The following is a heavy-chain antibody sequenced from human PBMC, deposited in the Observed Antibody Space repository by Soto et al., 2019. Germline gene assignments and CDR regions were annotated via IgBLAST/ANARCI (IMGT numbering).Heavy chain of an antibody. CDR1: GFTFSSYG. V-gene: IGHV3-33*01. CDR2: IWYDGSNK. D-gene: IGHD6-13*01. J-gene: IGHJ4*02. Sequence: GGSLRLSCAASGFTFSSYGMHWVRQAPGKGLEWVAVIWYDGSNKYYADSVKGRFTISRDNSKNTLYLQMNSLRAEDTAVYYCARDRGSSSWYYFEYWGQGTLVTVSS. CDR3: ARDRGSSSWYYFEY.